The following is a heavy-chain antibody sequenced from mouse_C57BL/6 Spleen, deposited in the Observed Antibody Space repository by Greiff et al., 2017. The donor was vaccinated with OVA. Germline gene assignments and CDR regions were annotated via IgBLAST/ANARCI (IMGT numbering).Heavy chain of an antibody. CDR1: GFTFSDYG. CDR2: ISSGSSTI. Sequence: EVMLVESGGGLVKPGGSLKLSCAASGFTFSDYGMHWVRQAPEKGLEWVAYISSGSSTIYYADTVKGRFTISRDNAKNTLFLQMTSLRSEDTAMSYCALNYEYAMDYWGQGTSVTVSS. CDR3: ALNYEYAMDY. J-gene: IGHJ4*01. D-gene: IGHD2-1*01. V-gene: IGHV5-17*01.